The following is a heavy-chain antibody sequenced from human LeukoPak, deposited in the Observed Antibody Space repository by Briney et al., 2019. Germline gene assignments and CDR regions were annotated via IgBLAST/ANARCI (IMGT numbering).Heavy chain of an antibody. CDR1: GGTFSSYA. Sequence: ASVKVSCKASGGTFSSYAISWVRQAPGQGLEWMGWISAYNGNTNYAQKLQGRVTMTTDTSTSTAYMELRSLRSDDTAVYYCARFSYSSSSFDYWGQGTLVTVSS. D-gene: IGHD6-6*01. CDR3: ARFSYSSSSFDY. V-gene: IGHV1-18*01. J-gene: IGHJ4*02. CDR2: ISAYNGNT.